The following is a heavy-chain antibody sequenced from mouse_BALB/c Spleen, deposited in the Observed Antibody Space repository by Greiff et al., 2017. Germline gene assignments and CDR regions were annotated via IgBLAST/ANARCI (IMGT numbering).Heavy chain of an antibody. D-gene: IGHD1-1*01. Sequence: EVQVVESGGGLVKPGGSLKLSCAASGFTFSSYTMSWVRQTPEKRLEWVATISSGGSYTYYPDSVKGRFTISRDTAKNTLYLQMSSLTSEDTAMYYCTRENYYGSSWFAYWGQGTLVTVSA. CDR3: TRENYYGSSWFAY. CDR2: ISSGGSYT. CDR1: GFTFSSYT. J-gene: IGHJ3*01. V-gene: IGHV5-6-4*01.